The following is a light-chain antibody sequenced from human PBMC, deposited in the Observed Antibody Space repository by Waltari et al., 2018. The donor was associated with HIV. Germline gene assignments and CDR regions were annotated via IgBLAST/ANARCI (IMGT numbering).Light chain of an antibody. V-gene: IGLV2-8*01. Sequence: QSALTQPPSASGSPGETVTLSCTGTSNDIGLYNYVSWFQQHPGKVPKLVMFDVSQRPSGVPDRFSGSKSGYTASLTVSGLQPDDEADYFCSSFAGNDFFVFGGGTRLTVL. J-gene: IGLJ2*01. CDR1: SNDIGLYNY. CDR3: SSFAGNDFFV. CDR2: DVS.